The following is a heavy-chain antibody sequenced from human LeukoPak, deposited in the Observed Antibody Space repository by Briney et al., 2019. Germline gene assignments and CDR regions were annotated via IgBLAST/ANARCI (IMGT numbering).Heavy chain of an antibody. CDR2: IDPSSTYI. Sequence: PGGSLRLSCAASGFTFRSYSMNWVRQAPGKGLEWVSAIDPSSTYIYYADSVKGRFTISRDNAENSLYLQMNSLRAEDTAVYYCARDQISGCLDYWGQGTLVTVSS. D-gene: IGHD6-19*01. CDR3: ARDQISGCLDY. CDR1: GFTFRSYS. V-gene: IGHV3-21*01. J-gene: IGHJ4*02.